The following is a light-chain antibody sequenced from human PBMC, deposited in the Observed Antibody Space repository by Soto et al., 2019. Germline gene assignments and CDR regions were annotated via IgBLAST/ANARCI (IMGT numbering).Light chain of an antibody. CDR1: QSLPSNY. V-gene: IGKV3-20*01. J-gene: IGKJ4*01. CDR3: QLLGY. CDR2: APS. Sequence: EIVLTQSPGALSLSPGERAILSCRASQSLPSNYLAWYQQKPGQPPRLLIYAPSSRATGIPDRFSASGSGTDCTITISRLEPEDSAVYYCQLLGYFGGGTKVEIK.